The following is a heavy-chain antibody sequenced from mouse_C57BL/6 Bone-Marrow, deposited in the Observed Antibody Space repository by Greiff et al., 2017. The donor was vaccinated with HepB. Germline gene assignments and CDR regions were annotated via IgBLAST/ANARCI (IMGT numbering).Heavy chain of an antibody. V-gene: IGHV1-64*01. CDR2: IHPNSGST. CDR3: TRRGIYVYALYY. J-gene: IGHJ2*01. CDR1: GYTFTSYW. Sequence: QVQLKQPGAELVKPGASVKLSCKASGYTFTSYWMHWVKQRPGQGLEWIGMIHPNSGSTNYNEKFKSKATLTVDKSSSTAYMQLSSLTSEDSAVYYCTRRGIYVYALYYWGQGTTLTVSS. D-gene: IGHD2-2*01.